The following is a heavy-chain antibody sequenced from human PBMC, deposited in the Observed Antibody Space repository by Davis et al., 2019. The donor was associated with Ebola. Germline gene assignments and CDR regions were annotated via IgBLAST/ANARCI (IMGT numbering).Heavy chain of an antibody. CDR2: IDYSGSS. D-gene: IGHD5-12*01. Sequence: MPGGSLRLSCTVSGGPIGTYYWSWIRQPPGKGLEWIGYIDYSGSSNYNPSLKSRVTISVDTSKNQFSLKLSSVTAADTAVYYCASLKQWLRGDVWGQGTTVTVSS. CDR1: GGPIGTYY. J-gene: IGHJ6*02. V-gene: IGHV4-59*12. CDR3: ASLKQWLRGDV.